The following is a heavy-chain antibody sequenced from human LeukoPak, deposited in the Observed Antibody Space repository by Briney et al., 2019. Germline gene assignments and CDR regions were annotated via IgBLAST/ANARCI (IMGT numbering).Heavy chain of an antibody. D-gene: IGHD6-13*01. V-gene: IGHV4-39*01. CDR1: GDSISSSSYY. J-gene: IGHJ4*02. CDR3: ARVTGYMTEDYFDY. CDR2: IFHSGST. Sequence: PSETLSLTCTVSGDSISSSSYYWGWIRQPPGKGLEWIGSIFHSGSTYYNPSLKSRVTISVDTSKNQFSLKLTSVTAADTAVYYCARVTGYMTEDYFDYWGQGILITVSS.